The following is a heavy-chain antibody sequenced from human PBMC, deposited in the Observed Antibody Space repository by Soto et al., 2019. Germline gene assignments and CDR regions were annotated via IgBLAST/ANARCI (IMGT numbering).Heavy chain of an antibody. CDR2: IYPSDSDT. D-gene: IGHD3-3*01. CDR1: GYNFAGYW. J-gene: IGHJ4*02. V-gene: IGHV5-51*01. CDR3: ARGGVSTRTFDY. Sequence: GESLKISCKGSGYNFAGYWIAWVRQMPGKGLELMGIIYPSDSDTRYRPSFQGQVTISADKSSSSAYLQWSSLRASDTAMYYCARGGVSTRTFDYWGQGTPVTVSS.